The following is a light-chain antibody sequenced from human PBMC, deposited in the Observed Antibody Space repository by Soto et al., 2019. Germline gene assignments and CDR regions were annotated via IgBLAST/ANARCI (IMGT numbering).Light chain of an antibody. CDR3: QQYKQWPLT. CDR2: AES. CDR1: QGVART. Sequence: EILLTQFPATLSVSPGERVTLSCRASQGVARTLAGCQQKPGQSPRLLVYAESTRAAGIPARFSGSGSGTEFTLTISRLQSEDVAVYYCQQYKQWPLTFGGGTRVDIK. V-gene: IGKV3D-15*01. J-gene: IGKJ4*01.